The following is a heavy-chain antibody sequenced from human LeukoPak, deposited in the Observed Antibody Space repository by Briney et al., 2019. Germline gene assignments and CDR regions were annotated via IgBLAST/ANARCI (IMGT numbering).Heavy chain of an antibody. D-gene: IGHD6-19*01. CDR3: ARETLQRIAVAQFDY. Sequence: GGSLRLSCAASGFTFSSYWMTWVREAPGKGLEWVASINQDQNEIHYVDSVRGRFTISRDNAKNSLYLQMNSLTAEDTALYYCARETLQRIAVAQFDYWGQGTLVTVSS. J-gene: IGHJ4*02. V-gene: IGHV3-7*01. CDR2: INQDQNEI. CDR1: GFTFSSYW.